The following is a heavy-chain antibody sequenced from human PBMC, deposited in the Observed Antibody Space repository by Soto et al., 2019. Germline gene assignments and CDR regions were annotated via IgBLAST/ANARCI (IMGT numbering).Heavy chain of an antibody. Sequence: QVQLQESGPGLVKPSETLSFTCTVSGGPISSYYRSWIRQPPGKGLEWIGYIYYSGSTNYNPSLKSRVTISVDTSKNQFSLKLSSVIAADTAVYYCARDRLWRGYYGMDVWGQGSTVTVSS. V-gene: IGHV4-59*01. CDR2: IYYSGST. D-gene: IGHD2-21*01. CDR1: GGPISSYY. CDR3: ARDRLWRGYYGMDV. J-gene: IGHJ6*02.